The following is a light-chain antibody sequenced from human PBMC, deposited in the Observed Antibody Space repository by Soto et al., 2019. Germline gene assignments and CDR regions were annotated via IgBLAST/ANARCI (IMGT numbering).Light chain of an antibody. J-gene: IGKJ1*01. CDR1: QNLSSGY. V-gene: IGKV3-20*01. Sequence: VLTHSPVTLALSTGERATLSCRASQNLSSGYLAWYQQKPGQAPRILIYAASSRATGIPDRFSGSGSGTDFSLTISRLEPEDFAVYYCQQYDTSPRRFGQGTKVDIK. CDR3: QQYDTSPRR. CDR2: AAS.